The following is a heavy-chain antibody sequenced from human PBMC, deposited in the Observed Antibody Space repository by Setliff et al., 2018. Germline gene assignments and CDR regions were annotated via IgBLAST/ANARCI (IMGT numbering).Heavy chain of an antibody. D-gene: IGHD3-16*01. CDR1: DGSLSTYY. Sequence: LTCTVSDGSLSTYYWSWIRQPPGKGLEFIGYVYYSGTANYSPSLRSLLTISVDTSKNQFSLNLSSVTAADTAVYYCARPPRGGRWYFDLWGRGTLVTVSS. CDR3: ARPPRGGRWYFDL. J-gene: IGHJ2*01. V-gene: IGHV4-59*08. CDR2: VYYSGTA.